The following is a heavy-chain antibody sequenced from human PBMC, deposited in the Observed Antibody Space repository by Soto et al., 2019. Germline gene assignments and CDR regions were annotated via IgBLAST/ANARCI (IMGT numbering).Heavy chain of an antibody. CDR1: GGSISSYY. V-gene: IGHV4-59*08. CDR2: MDYSGNT. D-gene: IGHD1-26*01. Sequence: TSETLSLTCSVSGGSISSYYWSWIRQPPGKGLEWIAYMDYSGNTYDNPSLKSRVTMSRDTSKNHLSLRLSSVTAADRAIYYCATHYSDWAFDNWGQGTLVTVSS. J-gene: IGHJ4*02. CDR3: ATHYSDWAFDN.